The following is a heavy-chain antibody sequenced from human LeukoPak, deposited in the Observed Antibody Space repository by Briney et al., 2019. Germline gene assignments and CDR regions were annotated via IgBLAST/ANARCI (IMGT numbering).Heavy chain of an antibody. D-gene: IGHD2-15*01. CDR2: IYYSGST. CDR1: GGSVSSGSYY. Sequence: SETLSLTCTVSGGSVSSGSYYWSWIRQPPGKGLVWIGYIYYSGSTNYNPSLKSRVTISVDTSKNQFSLKLSSVTAADTAVYYCSRDSRYCSGGSCYWGAYYYYYGMDVWGQGTTVTVSS. J-gene: IGHJ6*02. V-gene: IGHV4-61*01. CDR3: SRDSRYCSGGSCYWGAYYYYYGMDV.